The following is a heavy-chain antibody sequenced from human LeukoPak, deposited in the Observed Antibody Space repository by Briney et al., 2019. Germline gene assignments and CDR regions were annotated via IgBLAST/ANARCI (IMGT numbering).Heavy chain of an antibody. CDR1: GFTFDDYA. V-gene: IGHV3-9*01. D-gene: IGHD3-3*01. CDR2: ISWNSGSI. Sequence: PGGSLRLSCAASGFTFDDYAMHWVRQGPGKGLEWVSGISWNSGSIGYADSVKGRLTISRDNAKNSLYLQMNSLRADDTAVYYCARDLSWRGHLADWGQGTLITVSS. J-gene: IGHJ4*02. CDR3: ARDLSWRGHLAD.